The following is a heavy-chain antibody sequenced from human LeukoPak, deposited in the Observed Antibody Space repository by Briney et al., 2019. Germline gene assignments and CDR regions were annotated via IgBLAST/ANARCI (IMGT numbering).Heavy chain of an antibody. V-gene: IGHV3-43*02. D-gene: IGHD1-26*01. Sequence: GGSLRLSCTASGFNFDKYAMHWVRQRPGKGLEWVAVISADGTTDHADSVKGRFTVSRDNSKESLFLQMSSLRDEDTALYYCATWAFYQGLDVWGQGTTVTVSS. J-gene: IGHJ6*02. CDR2: ISADGTT. CDR3: ATWAFYQGLDV. CDR1: GFNFDKYA.